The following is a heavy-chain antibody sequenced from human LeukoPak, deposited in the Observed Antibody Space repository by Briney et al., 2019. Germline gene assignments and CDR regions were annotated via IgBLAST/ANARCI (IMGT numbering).Heavy chain of an antibody. CDR2: ISGSGDNT. D-gene: IGHD3-22*01. CDR3: AKGSYYDSSGSFYFDY. CDR1: GFTFSSYA. Sequence: GGSLRLSCAASGFTFSSYAMSWVRQAPGKGLEWVSGISGSGDNTYYADSVKGRFTISRDNSKDTLYVQVNSLGTEDTAAYYCAKGSYYDSSGSFYFDYWGQRTLVTVSS. J-gene: IGHJ4*02. V-gene: IGHV3-23*01.